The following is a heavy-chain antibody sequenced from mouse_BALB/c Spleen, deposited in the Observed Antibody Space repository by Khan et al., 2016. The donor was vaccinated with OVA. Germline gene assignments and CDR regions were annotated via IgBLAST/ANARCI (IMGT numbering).Heavy chain of an antibody. CDR3: ARVGNYWCFDV. V-gene: IGHV9-3-1*01. CDR2: INTYTGEP. D-gene: IGHD2-1*01. CDR1: GYTFTNYG. Sequence: QIQLVQSGPELKKPGETVKISCKASGYTFTNYGMTWVKQAPGKGLKWMGWINTYTGEPTYADDFKGRFAFSLETSATTASLQINNLKNEDTATYFCARVGNYWCFDVWGAGTTVTVSS. J-gene: IGHJ1*01.